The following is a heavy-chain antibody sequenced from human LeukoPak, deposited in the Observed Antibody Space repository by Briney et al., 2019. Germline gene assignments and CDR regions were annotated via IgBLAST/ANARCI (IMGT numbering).Heavy chain of an antibody. CDR1: GGTFSSYA. CDR3: ARPYCSGGSCSPGYYGMDV. V-gene: IGHV1-69*06. CDR2: IIPIFGTA. J-gene: IGHJ6*04. D-gene: IGHD2-15*01. Sequence: SVRVSCKASGGTFSSYAISWVRQAPGQGLEWMGGIIPIFGTANYAQKFQGRVTITADKSTSTAYMELSSLRSEDTAVYYCARPYCSGGSCSPGYYGMDVWGKGTTVTVSS.